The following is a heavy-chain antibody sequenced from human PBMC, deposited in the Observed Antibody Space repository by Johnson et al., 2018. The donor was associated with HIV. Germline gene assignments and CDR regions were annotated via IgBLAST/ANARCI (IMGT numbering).Heavy chain of an antibody. CDR3: ARDQQLVPTVGAFEI. Sequence: QVQLVESGGGVVQPGRSLRLSCAASGFTFSSYAMHWVRQAPGKGLEWVAVISYDGSNKYYADSVKGRFTISRDNSKNTLYLQMNSLRAEDTAVYYCARDQQLVPTVGAFEIWGQGTMVTVSS. CDR2: ISYDGSNK. V-gene: IGHV3-30*04. CDR1: GFTFSSYA. J-gene: IGHJ3*02. D-gene: IGHD6-13*01.